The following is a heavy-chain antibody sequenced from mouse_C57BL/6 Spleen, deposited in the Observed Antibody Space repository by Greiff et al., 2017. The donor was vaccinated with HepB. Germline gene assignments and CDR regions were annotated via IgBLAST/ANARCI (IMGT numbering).Heavy chain of an antibody. Sequence: QVQLQQPGAELVRPGSSVKLSCKASGYTFTSYWMDWVKQRPGQGLEWIGNIYPSDSENHYNQKFKDKATLTVDKSSSTAYMQLSSLTSEDSAVYYCAREVIYYGNYDYFDYWGQGTTLTVSS. V-gene: IGHV1-61*01. CDR3: AREVIYYGNYDYFDY. CDR2: IYPSDSEN. J-gene: IGHJ2*01. D-gene: IGHD2-1*01. CDR1: GYTFTSYW.